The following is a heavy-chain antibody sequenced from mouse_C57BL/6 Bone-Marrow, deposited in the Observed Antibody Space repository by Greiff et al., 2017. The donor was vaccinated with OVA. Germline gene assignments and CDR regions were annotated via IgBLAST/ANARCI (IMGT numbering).Heavy chain of an antibody. J-gene: IGHJ4*01. CDR2: INPSTGGT. Sequence: EVQLQESGPELVKPGASVKISCKASGYSFTGYYMNWVKQSPEKSLEWIGEINPSTGGTTYNQKFKATATLTVDKSSSTAYMQLKSLTSEDSAVYYCARGGPITTVVATHYYAMDYWGQGTSVTVSS. D-gene: IGHD1-1*01. CDR1: GYSFTGYY. V-gene: IGHV1-42*01. CDR3: ARGGPITTVVATHYYAMDY.